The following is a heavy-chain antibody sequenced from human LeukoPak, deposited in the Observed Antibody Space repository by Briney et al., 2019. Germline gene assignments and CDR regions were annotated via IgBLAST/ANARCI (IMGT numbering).Heavy chain of an antibody. J-gene: IGHJ3*02. V-gene: IGHV3-23*01. CDR2: ISGGGGST. CDR3: AIYSGYGTSAFDI. D-gene: IGHD5-12*01. CDR1: GCTFSSYA. Sequence: GGSLRLSCAASGCTFSSYAMTWVRQGPGKGLEWVSDISGGGGSTYYADSVKGRFTISRDNSKNTLYLQTHSLRAEDTAVYYCAIYSGYGTSAFDIWGQGTMVTVSS.